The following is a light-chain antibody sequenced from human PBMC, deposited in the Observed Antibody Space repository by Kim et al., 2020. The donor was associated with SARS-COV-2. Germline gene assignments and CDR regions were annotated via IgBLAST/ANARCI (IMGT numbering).Light chain of an antibody. CDR3: QQRSIT. CDR1: QSVSSY. CDR2: DAS. Sequence: EIVLTQSPATLSLSPGERATLSCRASQSVSSYLAWYQQKPGQAPRLLIYDASNRATGIPARFSGSGSGTDFTLTISSLEPEDFAVYYCQQRSITFGGGTKVDIK. J-gene: IGKJ4*01. V-gene: IGKV3-11*01.